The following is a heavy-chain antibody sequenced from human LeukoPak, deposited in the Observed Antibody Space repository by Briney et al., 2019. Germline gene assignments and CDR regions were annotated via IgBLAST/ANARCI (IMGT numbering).Heavy chain of an antibody. CDR2: IKSKTDGGTT. CDR3: TTFQYGSGSYYNPDP. Sequence: GGSLRLSCAASGFTFSNAWMSWVRQAPGKGLEWVGRIKSKTDGGTTDYAAPVKGRFTISRDDSKNTLYLQMNSLKTEDTAVYYCTTFQYGSGSYYNPDPWGQGTLVTVSS. J-gene: IGHJ5*02. V-gene: IGHV3-15*01. CDR1: GFTFSNAW. D-gene: IGHD3-10*01.